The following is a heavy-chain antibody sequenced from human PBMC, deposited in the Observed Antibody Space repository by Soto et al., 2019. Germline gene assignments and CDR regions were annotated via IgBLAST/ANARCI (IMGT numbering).Heavy chain of an antibody. J-gene: IGHJ3*02. CDR1: GYSFTSYW. CDR3: AGQIVATMGGGAFDI. CDR2: IYPGDSDT. V-gene: IGHV5-51*01. Sequence: GESLKISCKGSGYSFTSYWIGWVRQMPGKGLEWMGIIYPGDSDTRYSPSFQGQVTISADKSISTAYLQWSSLKASDTATYYCAGQIVATMGGGAFDIWGQGTMVTVSS. D-gene: IGHD5-12*01.